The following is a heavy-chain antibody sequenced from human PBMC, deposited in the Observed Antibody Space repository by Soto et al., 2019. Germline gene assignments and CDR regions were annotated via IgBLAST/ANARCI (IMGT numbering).Heavy chain of an antibody. CDR1: GFTFSDYA. CDR2: ISNDGRKT. J-gene: IGHJ4*02. Sequence: QVQLVASGGGVVQPGRSLRLACAASGFTFSDYAMHWVRPAPGKGLEWVAVISNDGRKTYYAASGKGRVTLSSDNSENTLELERSSLRAEETTVYHCAKDGPARRTTTGTTGFFDYRGQGILVAVS. CDR3: AKDGPARRTTTGTTGFFDY. V-gene: IGHV3-30-3*01. D-gene: IGHD4-17*01.